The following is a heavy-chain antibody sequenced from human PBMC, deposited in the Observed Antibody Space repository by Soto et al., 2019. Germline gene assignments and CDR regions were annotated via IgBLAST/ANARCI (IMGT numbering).Heavy chain of an antibody. CDR1: GYTFTSYA. D-gene: IGHD6-6*01. Sequence: QVQLVQSGAEVKKPGASVKVSCKASGYTFTSYAMHWVRQAPRQRLEWMGWINAGNGNTKYSQKFQGRVTITRDTSASTAYMELSSLRSEDTAVYYCARGAARPAGWFDPWGQGTLVTVSS. CDR3: ARGAARPAGWFDP. J-gene: IGHJ5*02. V-gene: IGHV1-3*01. CDR2: INAGNGNT.